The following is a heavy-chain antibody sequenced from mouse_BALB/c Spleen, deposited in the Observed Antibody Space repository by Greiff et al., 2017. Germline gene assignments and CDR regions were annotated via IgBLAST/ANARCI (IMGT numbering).Heavy chain of an antibody. CDR3: ARERDTTATLYFDY. V-gene: IGHV1-39*01. Sequence: EVKLQESGPELEKPGASVKISCKASGYSFTGYNMNWVKQSNGKSLEWIGNIDPYYGGTSYNQKFKGKATLTVDKSSSTAYMQLKSLTSEDSAVYYCARERDTTATLYFDYWGQGTTLTVSS. CDR2: IDPYYGGT. J-gene: IGHJ2*01. D-gene: IGHD1-2*01. CDR1: GYSFTGYN.